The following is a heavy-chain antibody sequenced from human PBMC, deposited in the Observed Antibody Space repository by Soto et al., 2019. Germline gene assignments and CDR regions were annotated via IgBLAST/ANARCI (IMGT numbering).Heavy chain of an antibody. CDR1: GYTFTGYY. CDR2: INPNSGGT. V-gene: IGHV1-2*02. J-gene: IGHJ4*02. Sequence: ASVKVSCKASGYTFTGYYMHWVRQAPGQGLEWMGWINPNSGGTNYAQKFQGRVTMTRDTSISTAYMELSRLRSDDTAVYYCARDLAVADLYYFEYWGQGTMVTLSS. D-gene: IGHD6-19*01. CDR3: ARDLAVADLYYFEY.